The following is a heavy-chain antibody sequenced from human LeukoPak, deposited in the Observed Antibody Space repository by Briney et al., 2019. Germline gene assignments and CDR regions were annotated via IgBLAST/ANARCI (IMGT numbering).Heavy chain of an antibody. V-gene: IGHV1-18*04. CDR1: GYTFSSYG. Sequence: ASVKVSCKASGYTFSSYGISWVRQAPGQGLEWMGWINAYNGNTNYVQKLQGRVTMTTETSTSTVYMELRSLTSDDTAVYYCARGRYSNLPDCWGQGTLVIVSS. CDR3: ARGRYSNLPDC. CDR2: INAYNGNT. J-gene: IGHJ4*02. D-gene: IGHD4-11*01.